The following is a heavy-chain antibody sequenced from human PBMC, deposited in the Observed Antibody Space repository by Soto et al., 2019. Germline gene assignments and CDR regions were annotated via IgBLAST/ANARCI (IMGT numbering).Heavy chain of an antibody. D-gene: IGHD3-3*01. CDR1: GGSINSGGYY. CDR2: IYYIGTT. J-gene: IGHJ4*02. V-gene: IGHV4-31*02. CDR3: ARHPGGSGHYLDFDY. Sequence: SETLSLTCTVSGGSINSGGYYWSWIRQHPGKGREWIGYIYYIGTTQDNPSLKSRVIITVDTPKNQISLKLSSVTAADTAAYYCARHPGGSGHYLDFDYWGQGTLVTVSS.